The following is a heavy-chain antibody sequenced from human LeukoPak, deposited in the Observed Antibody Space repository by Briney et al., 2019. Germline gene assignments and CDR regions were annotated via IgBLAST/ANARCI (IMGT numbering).Heavy chain of an antibody. V-gene: IGHV4-59*01. CDR3: ARVSYYDILTGYSPGGYFDY. CDR1: GGSISSYY. J-gene: IGHJ4*02. D-gene: IGHD3-9*01. CDR2: IYYSGST. Sequence: SETLSLTCTVSGGSISSYYWSWIRQPPGKGLEWIGYIYYSGSTNYNPSLKSRVTISVDTSKNQFSLKLSSVTAADTAVYYCARVSYYDILTGYSPGGYFDYWGQGTLVTVS.